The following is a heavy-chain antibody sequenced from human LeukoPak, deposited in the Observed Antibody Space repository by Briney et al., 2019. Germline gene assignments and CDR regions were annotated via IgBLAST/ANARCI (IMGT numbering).Heavy chain of an antibody. CDR2: IIPILGIA. J-gene: IGHJ3*02. D-gene: IGHD3-22*01. V-gene: IGHV1-69*04. CDR3: AREQDYYDTQVFDAFDI. CDR1: GGTFSSYA. Sequence: ASVTVSCKASGGTFSSYAISWVRQAPGQGVEWMGRIIPILGIANYAQKFQGRVTITADKSTSTAYMELSSLRSEDTAVYYCAREQDYYDTQVFDAFDIWGQGTMVTVSS.